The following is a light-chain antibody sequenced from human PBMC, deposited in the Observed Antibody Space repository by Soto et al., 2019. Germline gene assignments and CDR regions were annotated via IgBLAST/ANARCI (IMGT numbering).Light chain of an antibody. J-gene: IGKJ1*01. CDR1: QSVTSNY. V-gene: IGKV3-20*01. CDR2: AAC. Sequence: EVVLTQSPCTVSLSPGERVTLSCRASQSVTSNYLAWYQQQPGQAPRLLIAAACSRGTGIPERFSGSGSGTDFTLSISRLEPEDFAVYYCQQYGSSMSWTFGQGTKVEIK. CDR3: QQYGSSMSWT.